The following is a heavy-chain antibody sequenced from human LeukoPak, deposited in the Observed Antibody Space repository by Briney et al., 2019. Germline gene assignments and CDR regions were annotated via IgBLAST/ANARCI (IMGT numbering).Heavy chain of an antibody. CDR1: GGSISSGGYY. D-gene: IGHD3-10*01. CDR3: ARDRGYYYGSGSRNWFDP. V-gene: IGHV4-31*03. CDR2: IYYSGST. J-gene: IGHJ5*02. Sequence: PSETLSLTCTVSGGSISSGGYYWRWLRQHRGRGGEGIGYIYYSGSTYYNPSLKSRVTISVDTSKNQFSLKLSSVTAADTAVYYCARDRGYYYGSGSRNWFDPWGQGTLVTVSS.